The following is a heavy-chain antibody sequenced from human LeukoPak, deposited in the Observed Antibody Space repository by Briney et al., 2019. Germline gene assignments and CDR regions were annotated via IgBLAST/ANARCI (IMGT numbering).Heavy chain of an antibody. CDR2: INHSGST. Sequence: SETLSLTCAVYGGFFSGYYWSWIRQPPGKGLEWIGEINHSGSTNFNPSLKSRVTISVDTSKNQFSLKLSSVTAADTAVYYCARLGMVRGVTYYYYYYMDVWGKGTTVTISS. CDR1: GGFFSGYY. D-gene: IGHD3-10*01. J-gene: IGHJ6*03. CDR3: ARLGMVRGVTYYYYYYMDV. V-gene: IGHV4-34*01.